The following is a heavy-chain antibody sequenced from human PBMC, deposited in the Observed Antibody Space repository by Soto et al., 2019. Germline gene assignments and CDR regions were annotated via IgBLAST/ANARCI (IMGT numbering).Heavy chain of an antibody. V-gene: IGHV1-69*13. CDR1: GGTFSSYA. CDR3: ARIYDLTLYYYGMDV. D-gene: IGHD3-3*01. Sequence: SVKVSCKASGGTFSSYAISWVRQAPGQGLEWMGGIIPIFGTANYAQKFQGRVTITADESTSTAYMELSSLRSEDTAVYYCARIYDLTLYYYGMDVWGQGTTVTVSS. J-gene: IGHJ6*02. CDR2: IIPIFGTA.